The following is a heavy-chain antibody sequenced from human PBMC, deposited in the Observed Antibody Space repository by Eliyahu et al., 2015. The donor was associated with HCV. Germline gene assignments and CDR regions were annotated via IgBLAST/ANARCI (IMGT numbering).Heavy chain of an antibody. CDR1: RFTFSSYW. J-gene: IGHJ4*02. Sequence: EVQLVXSGGGLVQPXXSXXLSCAASRFTFSSYWMHWVRQAPRKGLEWVANIKQDGSEKYYVDSVKGRFTISRDNAKNSLYLQMNSLRAEDTAVYYCARASSGWLXDYWGQGTLVTVSS. CDR3: ARASSGWLXDY. CDR2: IKQDGSEK. V-gene: IGHV3-7*04. D-gene: IGHD6-19*01.